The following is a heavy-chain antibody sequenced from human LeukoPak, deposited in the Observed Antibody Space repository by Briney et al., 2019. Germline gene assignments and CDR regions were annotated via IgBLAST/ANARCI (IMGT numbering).Heavy chain of an antibody. J-gene: IGHJ3*02. CDR1: GFTFSSYA. CDR2: ISGSGGST. CDR3: AKDLGGVGRRGAFDI. Sequence: PGASLRLSCAASGFTFSSYAMSWVRQAPGKGLEWVSAISGSGGSTYYADSVKGRFTISRDNSKNTLYLQMNGLRAEDTAVYYCAKDLGGVGRRGAFDIWGQGTMVTVSS. V-gene: IGHV3-23*01. D-gene: IGHD1-26*01.